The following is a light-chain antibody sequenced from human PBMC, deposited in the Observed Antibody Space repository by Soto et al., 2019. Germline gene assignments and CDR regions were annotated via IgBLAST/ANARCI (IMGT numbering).Light chain of an antibody. V-gene: IGKV3-20*01. Sequence: EIVLTQSPVTLSLSPGERATLSCRASQSVRNSHLAWYQQKPGQPPRLLISRAASRAPGIPDRFSGSGSGTGFTLSISKLEPEDSALYYCQQYGDSPWTFGLGTKVDIK. CDR2: RAA. CDR1: QSVRNSH. J-gene: IGKJ1*01. CDR3: QQYGDSPWT.